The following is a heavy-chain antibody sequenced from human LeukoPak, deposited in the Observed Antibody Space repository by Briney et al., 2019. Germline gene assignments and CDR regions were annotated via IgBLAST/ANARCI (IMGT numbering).Heavy chain of an antibody. J-gene: IGHJ6*03. D-gene: IGHD2-2*01. CDR2: IFDNGNT. CDR1: GGSISGYY. V-gene: IGHV4-4*07. Sequence: SETLSLTCTVSGGSISGYYWSWLRQSAGKRLEWIGHIFDNGNTNSNPSLKSRVTMSVDKSKNYFSLKLKSVTAADSAVYYCAREGEVAPAATYYNYYYMDVWGKGTTVTVSS. CDR3: AREGEVAPAATYYNYYYMDV.